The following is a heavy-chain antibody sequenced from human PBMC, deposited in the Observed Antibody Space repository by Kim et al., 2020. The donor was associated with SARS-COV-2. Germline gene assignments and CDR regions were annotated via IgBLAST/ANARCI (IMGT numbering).Heavy chain of an antibody. CDR3: ARHTGRGNYYYYGMDV. CDR1: GYSFTSYR. D-gene: IGHD3-10*01. V-gene: IGHV5-51*01. CDR2: IYPGDSDT. Sequence: GESLKISCKGSGYSFTSYRIGWVRQMPGKGLEWMGIIYPGDSDTRYSPSFQGQVTISADKSISTAYLQWSSLKASDTAMYYCARHTGRGNYYYYGMDVWGQGTTVTVSS. J-gene: IGHJ6*02.